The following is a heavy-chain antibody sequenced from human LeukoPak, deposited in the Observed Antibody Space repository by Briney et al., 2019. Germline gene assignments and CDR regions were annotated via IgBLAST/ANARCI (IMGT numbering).Heavy chain of an antibody. CDR1: GGSIGGIRYY. CDR2: IYYSGIS. Sequence: SETLSLTCPVSGGSIGGIRYYWGWIRQPPGKGLEWIGGIYYSGISKSNPSLKSRVTISVDTSKNQFSLNVNSVTAADTAVYYCVRGRYGSGDYCYYYYYMDVLGKGTTVIVSS. J-gene: IGHJ6*03. D-gene: IGHD3-10*01. V-gene: IGHV4-39*07. CDR3: VRGRYGSGDYCYYYYYMDV.